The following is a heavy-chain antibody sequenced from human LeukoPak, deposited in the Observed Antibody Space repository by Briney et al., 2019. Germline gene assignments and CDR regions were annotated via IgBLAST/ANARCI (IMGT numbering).Heavy chain of an antibody. CDR3: AGASGYGDYDY. D-gene: IGHD4-17*01. J-gene: IGHJ4*02. CDR2: IGTAGDP. Sequence: GGSLRLSCAASGFTFSSYDVHWVRQATGKGLEWVSAIGTAGDPYYPGSVKGRFTISRENAKNSLYLQMNSLRAGDTAVYYCAGASGYGDYDYWGQGTLVTVSS. CDR1: GFTFSSYD. V-gene: IGHV3-13*05.